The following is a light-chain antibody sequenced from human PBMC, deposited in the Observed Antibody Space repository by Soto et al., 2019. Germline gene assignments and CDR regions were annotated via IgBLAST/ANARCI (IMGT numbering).Light chain of an antibody. J-gene: IGLJ1*01. V-gene: IGLV2-14*01. CDR2: EVT. CDR3: SSYTSRRTQV. Sequence: QSVLTQPASVSASPGQSITISCTGTSSDVGDYDYVSWYQQHPGKAPKLMIYEVTNRPSGVSNRFSGSKSGNTASLTISGLQAEDEADYYCSSYTSRRTQVFGTGTKGTVL. CDR1: SSDVGDYDY.